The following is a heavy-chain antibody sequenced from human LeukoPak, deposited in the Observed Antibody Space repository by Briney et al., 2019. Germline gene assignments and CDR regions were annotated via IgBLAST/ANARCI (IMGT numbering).Heavy chain of an antibody. CDR1: GGSFSGYY. CDR2: INHSGST. J-gene: IGHJ4*02. D-gene: IGHD5-24*01. Sequence: SETLSLTCAVYGGSFSGYYWSWIRQPPGKGLEWIGEINHSGSTNYNPSLKSRVTISVDTSKNQFSLKLSSVTAADTAVYYCASRPKEEMATTFDYRGQGTLVTVSS. V-gene: IGHV4-34*01. CDR3: ASRPKEEMATTFDY.